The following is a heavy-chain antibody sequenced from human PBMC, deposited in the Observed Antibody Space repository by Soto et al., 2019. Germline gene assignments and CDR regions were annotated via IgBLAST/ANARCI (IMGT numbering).Heavy chain of an antibody. CDR2: IIPIFGTA. Sequence: QVQLVQSGAEVKKPGSSVKVSCKASGGTFSSYAISWVRQAPGQGLEWMGGIIPIFGTANYAQKFQGRVTIPAEESTSTADMELSRLRSEDTAVYYCARGGATTYAFDIWGQGTMVTVSS. V-gene: IGHV1-69*01. CDR1: GGTFSSYA. D-gene: IGHD1-26*01. CDR3: ARGGATTYAFDI. J-gene: IGHJ3*02.